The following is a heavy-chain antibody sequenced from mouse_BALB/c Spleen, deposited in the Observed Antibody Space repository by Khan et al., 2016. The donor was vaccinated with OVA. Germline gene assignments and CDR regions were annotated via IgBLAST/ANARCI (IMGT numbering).Heavy chain of an antibody. CDR2: ISTYYGDA. V-gene: IGHV1S137*01. J-gene: IGHJ3*01. Sequence: QVQLQQSGPELVRPGVSVKISCKGSGYTFTDYAMHWVKQSHAKGLEWIGVISTYYGDATYKQKFKGKATMTVDKSSSTAYMELARLTSEDSAIYCCARVSGTFRFAYWGQGTLVTVSA. D-gene: IGHD4-1*01. CDR1: GYTFTDYA. CDR3: ARVSGTFRFAY.